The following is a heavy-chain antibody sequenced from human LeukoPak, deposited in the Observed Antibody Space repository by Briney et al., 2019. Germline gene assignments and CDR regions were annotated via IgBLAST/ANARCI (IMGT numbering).Heavy chain of an antibody. CDR2: IDSGGTT. V-gene: IGHV3-66*04. J-gene: IGHJ2*01. D-gene: IGHD4-17*01. Sequence: GGSLRLPCAASGFTVSSNYMSWVRQAPGKGLEWVSGIDSGGTTYSADSVRGRFTISRDNSKNTLSLQMNSLRAEDTAVYYCARPGVTTVTRNWYFDLWGRGTLVTVSS. CDR3: ARPGVTTVTRNWYFDL. CDR1: GFTVSSNY.